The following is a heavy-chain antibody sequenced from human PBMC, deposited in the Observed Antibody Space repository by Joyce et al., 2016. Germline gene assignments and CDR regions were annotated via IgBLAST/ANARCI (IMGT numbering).Heavy chain of an antibody. CDR1: GGSISDGGYY. J-gene: IGHJ4*02. CDR2: INYSGNT. D-gene: IGHD1-26*01. V-gene: IGHV4-31*11. Sequence: QVQLQESGPGLVQPSQTLSLTCGVSGGSISDGGYYWSWIRQRPGQGLEWIGYINYSGNTYYTPSLKGRVTISIDMSKNQFSLRLTSVTAADTAVYYCARVPLSSAFDYWGQGILVTVSS. CDR3: ARVPLSSAFDY.